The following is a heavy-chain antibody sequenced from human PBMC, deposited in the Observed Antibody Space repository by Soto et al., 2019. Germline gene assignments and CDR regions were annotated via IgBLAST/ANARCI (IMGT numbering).Heavy chain of an antibody. CDR1: GYTFIGYY. V-gene: IGHV1-2*02. J-gene: IGHJ6*02. CDR3: ATLPWWAPYYYAMDV. Sequence: ASVKVSCKASGYTFIGYYMHWVRQAPGQGLEWMGWINPNSGGTNYAQKFQGRVTMTRDTSISTAYMELSRLRSDDTAVYYCATLPWWAPYYYAMDVWGQGTTVTVSS. CDR2: INPNSGGT. D-gene: IGHD2-8*02.